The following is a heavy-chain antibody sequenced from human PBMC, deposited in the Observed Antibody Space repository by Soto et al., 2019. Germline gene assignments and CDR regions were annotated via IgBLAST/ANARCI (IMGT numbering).Heavy chain of an antibody. CDR2: IYHSGST. CDR3: TSRASPTWQKFPFFDL. Sequence: QVHLQESGPGLVNPSGTLTLTCAVSGGSISSSHWWGWVRQAPGKGLEWIGEIYHSGSTNYNPSLKSRITMSVDKSKNQFSVNLSSVTAADTAVYYCTSRASPTWQKFPFFDLWGQGTLVTVSS. D-gene: IGHD3-3*01. J-gene: IGHJ1*01. V-gene: IGHV4-4*02. CDR1: GGSISSSHW.